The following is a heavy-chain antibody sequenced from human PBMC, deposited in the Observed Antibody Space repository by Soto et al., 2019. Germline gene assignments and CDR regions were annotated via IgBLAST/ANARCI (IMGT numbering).Heavy chain of an antibody. Sequence: QVQLQESGPGLVKPSGTLSLTCAVSGGSISSSNWWSWVRQPPGKGLEWIGEIYHSGSTNYNPSLKSCVPLAVATSQPQFSLKRSSVTAADTAVYYCARDFRGSGWPKNSWYFDLWGRGTLVTVSS. D-gene: IGHD6-19*01. V-gene: IGHV4-4*02. CDR1: GGSISSSNW. J-gene: IGHJ2*01. CDR3: ARDFRGSGWPKNSWYFDL. CDR2: IYHSGST.